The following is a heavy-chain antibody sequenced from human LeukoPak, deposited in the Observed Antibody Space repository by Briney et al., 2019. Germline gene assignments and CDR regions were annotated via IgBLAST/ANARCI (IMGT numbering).Heavy chain of an antibody. J-gene: IGHJ6*03. D-gene: IGHD4-17*01. CDR2: IYYSGNT. CDR3: ARSGTVTTFYYFYYMDV. V-gene: IGHV4-59*01. Sequence: SETLSLTCTVSGDSISPYYWSWIRQPPGKGLEWIGYIYYSGNTNYNPSLKSRVTISMDTSKNQFSLKLSSVTAADTAVYYCARSGTVTTFYYFYYMDVWGKGTTVTVSS. CDR1: GDSISPYY.